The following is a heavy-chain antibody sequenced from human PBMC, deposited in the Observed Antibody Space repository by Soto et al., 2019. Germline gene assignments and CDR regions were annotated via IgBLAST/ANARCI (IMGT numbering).Heavy chain of an antibody. D-gene: IGHD4-4*01. J-gene: IGHJ4*02. CDR3: ARHSNSHYFTGPFDY. CDR1: GGSISSSNYN. Sequence: QLQLQESGPGLVKPSETLSLTCTVSGGSISSSNYNWGWIRQPPGKGLEWIGGIDYSGRTNYNPSLKSLITISVDTSKNQLSLKLTSVTAADTAVYYCARHSNSHYFTGPFDYWGQGALVT. V-gene: IGHV4-39*01. CDR2: IDYSGRT.